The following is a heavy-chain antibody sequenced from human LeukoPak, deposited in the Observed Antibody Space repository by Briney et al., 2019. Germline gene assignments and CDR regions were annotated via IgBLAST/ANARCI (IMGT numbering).Heavy chain of an antibody. V-gene: IGHV3-23*01. CDR1: GFTFSSYA. Sequence: GGSLRLSCAASGFTFSSYAMSWVRQAPGKGLEWVSAISGSGGSTYYADSVKGRFTISRDNSKNTLYLQMNSLRAEDTAVYYCAKEGSXXXVTPDXFXYWGQGXLVTV. J-gene: IGHJ4*02. D-gene: IGHD3-10*01. CDR2: ISGSGGST. CDR3: AKEGSXXXVTPDXFXY.